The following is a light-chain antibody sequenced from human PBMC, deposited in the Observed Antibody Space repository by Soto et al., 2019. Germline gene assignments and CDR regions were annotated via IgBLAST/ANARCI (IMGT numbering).Light chain of an antibody. Sequence: ESVLTQSPGTLSLSPGERATLSRRASQSVTSSYLTWYQQKPGQAPRLLIYGASTRAAGIPDRFSGSGSGTDFTLTISSLEPEDFAVYYCQQYGKLPITFGQGTQLEIK. CDR3: QQYGKLPIT. CDR2: GAS. V-gene: IGKV3-20*01. CDR1: QSVTSSY. J-gene: IGKJ5*01.